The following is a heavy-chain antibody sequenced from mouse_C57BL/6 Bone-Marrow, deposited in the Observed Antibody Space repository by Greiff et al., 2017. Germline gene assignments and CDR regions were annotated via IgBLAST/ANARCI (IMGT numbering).Heavy chain of an antibody. Sequence: EVKLQESGPVLVKPGASVKMSCKASGYTFTDYYMNWVKQSHGKSLEWIGVINPYNGGTSYNKKFKGKATLTVDKSSSTAYMELNSLTSEDSAVYYCAREKAYIAFAYWGQGTLVTVSA. J-gene: IGHJ3*01. CDR2: INPYNGGT. D-gene: IGHD1-3*01. CDR1: GYTFTDYY. CDR3: AREKAYIAFAY. V-gene: IGHV1-19*01.